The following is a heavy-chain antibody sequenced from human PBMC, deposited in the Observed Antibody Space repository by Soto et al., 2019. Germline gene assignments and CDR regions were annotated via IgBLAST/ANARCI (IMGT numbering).Heavy chain of an antibody. CDR1: GGSISTSHW. Sequence: QVQLQESGPGLVKPSGTLSLTCAVSGGSISTSHWWSWVRQPPGKGLEWIGEIYHRGSTNSNPSLQSRVPISVDKSKNQFSLRLTSVTAADTAVYYCAGSGGGEDYWGQGTLVTVSS. D-gene: IGHD3-16*01. J-gene: IGHJ4*02. V-gene: IGHV4-4*02. CDR3: AGSGGGEDY. CDR2: IYHRGST.